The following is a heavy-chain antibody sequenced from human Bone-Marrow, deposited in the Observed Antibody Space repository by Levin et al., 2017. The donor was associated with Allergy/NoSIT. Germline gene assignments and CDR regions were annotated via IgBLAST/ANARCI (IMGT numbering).Heavy chain of an antibody. D-gene: IGHD2-21*02. Sequence: GGSLRLSCAASGFTFSSYSMTWVRQAPGKGLEWVSVISGGGGTTYYADSVKGRFTMSRDNSKNTLYLQMNSVRAEDTAVYYCAREPAYCRGDCYSLSDYWGQGTLVTVSS. V-gene: IGHV3-23*01. CDR3: AREPAYCRGDCYSLSDY. CDR1: GFTFSSYS. J-gene: IGHJ4*02. CDR2: ISGGGGTT.